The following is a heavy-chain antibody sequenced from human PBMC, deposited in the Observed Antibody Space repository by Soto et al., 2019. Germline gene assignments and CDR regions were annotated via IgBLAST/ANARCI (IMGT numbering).Heavy chain of an antibody. D-gene: IGHD6-19*01. Sequence: GASVKVSCKASGYTFTSYAMHWVRQAPGQRLEWMGWINAGNGNTKYSQKFQGRVTITRDTSTSTAYMELRSLRSDDTAVYYCARVGSGWYEDAFDIWGQGTMVTVSS. V-gene: IGHV1-3*01. CDR2: INAGNGNT. CDR1: GYTFTSYA. CDR3: ARVGSGWYEDAFDI. J-gene: IGHJ3*02.